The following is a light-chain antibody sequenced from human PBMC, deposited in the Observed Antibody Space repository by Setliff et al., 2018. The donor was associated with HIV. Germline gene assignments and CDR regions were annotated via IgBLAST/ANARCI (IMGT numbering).Light chain of an antibody. V-gene: IGLV2-14*01. CDR3: SSYITNSTSYV. CDR1: SSDVGAYNY. Sequence: QSALSQPASVSGSPGQSITISCTGTSSDVGAYNYVSWYQQHPGKAPKLMIYEVSNRPSEVSNRFSGSKSGNTASLTISGLQAEDEADYYCSSYITNSTSYVFGTGTKVTVL. CDR2: EVS. J-gene: IGLJ1*01.